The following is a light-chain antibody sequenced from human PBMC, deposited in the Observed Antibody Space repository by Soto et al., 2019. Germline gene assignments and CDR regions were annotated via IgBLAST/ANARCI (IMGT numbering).Light chain of an antibody. CDR3: QQRAPWPPLS. CDR1: QNVDRN. CDR2: DAS. J-gene: IGKJ4*01. Sequence: ETVLTQSPATLSVSPGERATLSCRTSQNVDRNLVWYQQKSGQPPRLLIYDASMRATGIPPRFSGSGSGTDFTLTIENLEPEDSAIYYCQQRAPWPPLSFGGGTKVEI. V-gene: IGKV3-11*01.